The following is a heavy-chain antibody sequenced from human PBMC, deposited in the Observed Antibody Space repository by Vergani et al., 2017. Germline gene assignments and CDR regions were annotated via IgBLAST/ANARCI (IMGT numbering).Heavy chain of an antibody. CDR1: GFTFSSYA. D-gene: IGHD2-15*01. Sequence: EVQLLESGGGLVQPGESLRLSCAASGFTFSSYAMSWVRQAPGKGLEWVSAISGSGGSTYYADSVKGRFTISRDNSKNTLYLQMNSLRAEDTAVYYCAKGSGVLPSNFDYWGQGTLVTVSS. V-gene: IGHV3-23*01. J-gene: IGHJ4*02. CDR2: ISGSGGST. CDR3: AKGSGVLPSNFDY.